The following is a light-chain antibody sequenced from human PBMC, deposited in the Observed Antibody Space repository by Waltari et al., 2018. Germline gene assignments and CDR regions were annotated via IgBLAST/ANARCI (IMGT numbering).Light chain of an antibody. J-gene: IGKJ4*01. V-gene: IGKV1-33*01. CDR1: QNIYNF. CDR2: DAS. Sequence: DIQMTQSPSSLSASVGDRVTITCQASQNIYNFLNWYQQKPGKVPKLLIYDASNLETGVPSRFSGSGFGTDFTYPITSLQPEDIATYYCQQYGLTFGVGTKVEIK. CDR3: QQYGLT.